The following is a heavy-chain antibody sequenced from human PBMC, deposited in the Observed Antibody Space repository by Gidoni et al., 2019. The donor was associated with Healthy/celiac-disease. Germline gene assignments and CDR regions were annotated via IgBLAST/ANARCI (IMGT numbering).Heavy chain of an antibody. Sequence: QVQLQESGPGLVKPSQTLSLTCTVSGGSISSGDYYWSWIRQPPGKGLEWIGYIYDSGSTYYNPSLKSRVTISVDTSKNQCSLKLSSVTAADTAVYYCARGTRGYSYGLVYFDYWGQGTLVTVSS. CDR1: GGSISSGDYY. J-gene: IGHJ4*02. V-gene: IGHV4-30-4*01. CDR2: IYDSGST. CDR3: ARGTRGYSYGLVYFDY. D-gene: IGHD5-18*01.